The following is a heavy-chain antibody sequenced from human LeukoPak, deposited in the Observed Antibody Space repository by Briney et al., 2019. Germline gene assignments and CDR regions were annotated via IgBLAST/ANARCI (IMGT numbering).Heavy chain of an antibody. CDR3: ARGRDYYGSGDNWFDP. V-gene: IGHV3-74*01. Sequence: GGSLRLSCAASGFTFSSYWMHWVRQAPGKGLVWVSRINSDGSSTSYADSVKGRFTISRDHAKNTLYLQMNSLRAEDTAVYYCARGRDYYGSGDNWFDPWGQGTLVTVSS. J-gene: IGHJ5*02. CDR2: INSDGSST. CDR1: GFTFSSYW. D-gene: IGHD3-10*01.